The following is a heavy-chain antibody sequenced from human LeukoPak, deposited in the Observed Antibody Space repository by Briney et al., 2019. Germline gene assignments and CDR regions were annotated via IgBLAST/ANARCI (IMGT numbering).Heavy chain of an antibody. CDR2: IYSGGST. CDR1: GFTASSSY. CDR3: ARVPNYGSGSGFDP. D-gene: IGHD3-10*01. J-gene: IGHJ5*02. Sequence: TGGSLRLSCAASGFTASSSYMSWVRQAPGKGLVWVSVIYSGGSTYYADSVKGRFTISRDNSKNSLYLQMNSLRAEDTAVYYCARVPNYGSGSGFDPWGQGTLVTVSS. V-gene: IGHV3-53*01.